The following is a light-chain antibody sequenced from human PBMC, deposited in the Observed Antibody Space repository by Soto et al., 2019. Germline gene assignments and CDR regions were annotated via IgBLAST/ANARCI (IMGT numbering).Light chain of an antibody. CDR1: QSVSNNY. CDR2: GAS. CDR3: QQYGSSGT. J-gene: IGKJ1*01. V-gene: IGKV3-20*01. Sequence: ILLTQSPGTLSLSPGERATLSCRASQSVSNNYLAWYQQKPGQAPRLLIYGASSRATGIPDRLSGSGSGTDFTLTISRMEPEDFAVYYCQQYGSSGTFGQGTKVDIK.